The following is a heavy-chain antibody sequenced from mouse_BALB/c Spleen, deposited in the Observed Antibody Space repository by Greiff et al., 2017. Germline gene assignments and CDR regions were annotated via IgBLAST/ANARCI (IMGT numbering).Heavy chain of an antibody. J-gene: IGHJ3*01. V-gene: IGHV14-3*02. CDR2: IDPANGNT. CDR3: AIDYDYGKPFAY. CDR1: GFNIKDTY. D-gene: IGHD2-4*01. Sequence: VQLQQSGAELVKPGASVKLSCTASGFNIKDTYMHWVKRRPEQGLEWIGRIDPANGNTKYDPKFQGKATITADTSSNTAYLQLSSLTSEDTAVYYCAIDYDYGKPFAYWGQGTLVTVSA.